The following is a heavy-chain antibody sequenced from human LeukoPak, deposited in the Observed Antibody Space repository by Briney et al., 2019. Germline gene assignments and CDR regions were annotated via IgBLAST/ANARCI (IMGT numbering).Heavy chain of an antibody. D-gene: IGHD3-16*02. V-gene: IGHV3-20*01. CDR1: GFTFDNYG. CDR3: ARVYVYVWGSYRYTGAFDI. CDR2: LNWNGTNT. J-gene: IGHJ3*02. Sequence: PGGSLRLSCAASGFTFDNYGLRWVRRAPGKGLEWVSVLNWNGTNTGYADSVKGRFTISRDNAKNSLYLQMNSLRAEDTALYHCARVYVYVWGSYRYTGAFDIWGQGTMVTVSS.